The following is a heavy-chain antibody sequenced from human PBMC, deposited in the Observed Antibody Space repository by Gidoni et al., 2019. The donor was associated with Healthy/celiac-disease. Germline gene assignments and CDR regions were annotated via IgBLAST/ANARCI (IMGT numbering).Heavy chain of an antibody. D-gene: IGHD2-2*02. Sequence: QVQLVESGGGLVKPGGSLRLACAASGFTSSDYYMSWIRQAPGKGLEWVSYISGGGSSGYDASSVKGRFTIARDNAKNSMYMQMKSLRAEDTAVYYCAGALEWDRYCSSTSCYSWFDPWGQGTLVTVSS. CDR2: ISGGGSSG. V-gene: IGHV3-11*01. CDR1: GFTSSDYY. CDR3: AGALEWDRYCSSTSCYSWFDP. J-gene: IGHJ5*02.